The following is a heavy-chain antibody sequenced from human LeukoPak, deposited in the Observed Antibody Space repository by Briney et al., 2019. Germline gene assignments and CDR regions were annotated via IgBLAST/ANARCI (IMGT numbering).Heavy chain of an antibody. Sequence: SETLSLTCTVSGGSITSYYWGWFRLPPGKGLEWIGYIYYSGSTNYNPSLKSRVTISVDTSKIQFSLKLSSVTAADTAVYYCARGRYDTSGYPDDFWGQGTLVTVSS. CDR3: ARGRYDTSGYPDDF. V-gene: IGHV4-59*08. CDR1: GGSITSYY. CDR2: IYYSGST. J-gene: IGHJ4*02. D-gene: IGHD3-22*01.